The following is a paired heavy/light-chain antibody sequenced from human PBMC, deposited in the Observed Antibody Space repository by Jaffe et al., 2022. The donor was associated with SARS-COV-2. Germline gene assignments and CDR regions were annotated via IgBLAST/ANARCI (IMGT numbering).Light chain of an antibody. CDR1: QGISSW. J-gene: IGKJ2*01. V-gene: IGKV1-12*01. CDR2: AAS. CDR3: QQANSFPHT. Sequence: DIQMTQSPSSVSASVGDRVTITCRASQGISSWLAWYQQKPGKAPKLLIYAASSLQSGVPSRFSGSGSGTDFTLTISSLQPEDFATYYCQQANSFPHTFGQGTKLEIK.
Heavy chain of an antibody. Sequence: EVQLVESGGGLVKPGGSLRLSCAASGFTFSSYSMNWVRQAPGKGLEWVSSISSSSSYIYYADSVKGRFTISRDNAKNSLYLQMNSLRAEDTAVYYCARDLLTRGGTVTTVLYDYWGQGTLVTVSS. CDR3: ARDLLTRGGTVTTVLYDY. CDR1: GFTFSSYS. J-gene: IGHJ4*02. V-gene: IGHV3-21*01. CDR2: ISSSSSYI. D-gene: IGHD2-15*01.